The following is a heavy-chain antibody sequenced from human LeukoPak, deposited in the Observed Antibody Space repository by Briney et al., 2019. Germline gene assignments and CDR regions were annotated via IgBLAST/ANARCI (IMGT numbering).Heavy chain of an antibody. CDR2: ISAYNGNT. D-gene: IGHD3-9*01. V-gene: IGHV1-18*01. CDR1: GYTFTSYG. Sequence: GASVKVSCKASGYTFTSYGISWVRQAPGQGLEWMGWISAYNGNTNYAQKLQGRVTMTTDTSTSTAYMELRSLRSDDTAVYYCARAILRYFDWPTAFDIWGQGTMVTVSS. CDR3: ARAILRYFDWPTAFDI. J-gene: IGHJ3*02.